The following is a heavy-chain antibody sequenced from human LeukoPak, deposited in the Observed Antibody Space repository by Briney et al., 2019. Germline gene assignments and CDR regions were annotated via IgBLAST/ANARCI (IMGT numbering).Heavy chain of an antibody. CDR2: ISGSGGST. CDR1: GFTFSSYA. CDR3: AKLGVIAARPGDSY. V-gene: IGHV3-23*01. Sequence: GGSLRLSCAASGFTFSSYAMSWVRQAPGKGLGWVSAISGSGGSTYYADSVKGRFTISRDNSKNTLYLQMNSLRAEDTAVYYCAKLGVIAARPGDSYWGQGTLVTVSS. J-gene: IGHJ4*02. D-gene: IGHD6-6*01.